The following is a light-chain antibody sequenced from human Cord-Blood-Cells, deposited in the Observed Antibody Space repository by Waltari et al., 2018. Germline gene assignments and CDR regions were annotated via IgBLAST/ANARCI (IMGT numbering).Light chain of an antibody. CDR2: DAS. CDR1: QSVSSY. Sequence: EIVLTHTPATLSSSPGDRATLPGRASQSVSSYLAWYQQKPGQAPKLLIYDASNRATGIPARFSGSGSGTDFTLTISSLEPEDFAVYYCQQRSNWWTFGQGTKVEIK. V-gene: IGKV3-11*01. J-gene: IGKJ1*01. CDR3: QQRSNWWT.